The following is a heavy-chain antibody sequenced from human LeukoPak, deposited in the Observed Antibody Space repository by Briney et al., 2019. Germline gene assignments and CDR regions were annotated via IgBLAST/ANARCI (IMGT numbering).Heavy chain of an antibody. Sequence: SETLSLTCTVSSGAISSGTYYWSWIRQHTGKGLEWIGYIYYSGSTYSNPSLKSRVAISLDMSKNQFSLKLSSVTAADTAVYYCTTLTFNRYFDLWGRGTLVTVSS. V-gene: IGHV4-31*06. J-gene: IGHJ2*01. CDR1: SGAISSGTYY. CDR2: IYYSGST. D-gene: IGHD1-1*01. CDR3: TTLTFNRYFDL.